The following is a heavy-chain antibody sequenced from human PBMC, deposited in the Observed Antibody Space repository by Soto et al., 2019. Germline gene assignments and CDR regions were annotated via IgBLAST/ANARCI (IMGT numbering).Heavy chain of an antibody. CDR1: GDYVTSHY. J-gene: IGHJ5*02. D-gene: IGHD2-2*01. CDR2: IYHSGST. CDR3: ARVPDR. Sequence: SETLSLTCTVSGDYVTSHYWSWIRQPPGKGLEWIGYIYHSGSTYYNPSLKSRVTISVDRSKNQFSLKLSSVTAADTAVYYCARVPDRWGQGTLVTVSS. V-gene: IGHV4-59*02.